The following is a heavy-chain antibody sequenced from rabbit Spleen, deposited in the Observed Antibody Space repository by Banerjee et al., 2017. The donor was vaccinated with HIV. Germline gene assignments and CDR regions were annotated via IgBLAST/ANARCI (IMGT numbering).Heavy chain of an antibody. V-gene: IGHV1S40*01. CDR3: ARDGAGGSYFNL. CDR2: IDPVFGST. D-gene: IGHD8-1*01. CDR1: GFSFSSGYY. J-gene: IGHJ4*01. Sequence: QSLEESGGGLVKPGASLTLTCKASGFSFSSGYYMNWARQAPGKGLEWIGYIDPVFGSTYYATWVNGRFTISSHNAQNTLYLQLNSLTAADTATYFCARDGAGGSYFNLWGQGTLVTVS.